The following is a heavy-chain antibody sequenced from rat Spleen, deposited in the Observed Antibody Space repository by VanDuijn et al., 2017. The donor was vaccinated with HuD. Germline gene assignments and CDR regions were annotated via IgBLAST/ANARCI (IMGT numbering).Heavy chain of an antibody. V-gene: IGHV2-45*01. CDR1: EFSLTGNN. CDR3: ARDLDGYFDY. D-gene: IGHD1-12*03. CDR2: MWSGGST. J-gene: IGHJ2*01. Sequence: QVQLKESGPGLVQPSQTLSLTCTVSEFSLTGNNIHWVRQPPGKGLEWMGVMWSGGSTDYNSALKSRLSISRDTSKNKVFLKMNSLQSEDTTTYYCARDLDGYFDYWGQGVMVTVSS.